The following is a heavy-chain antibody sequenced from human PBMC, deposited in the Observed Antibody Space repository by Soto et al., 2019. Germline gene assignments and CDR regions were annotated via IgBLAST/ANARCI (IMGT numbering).Heavy chain of an antibody. CDR3: ARDVLPLDYGDQLHRANWYFDL. D-gene: IGHD4-17*01. CDR1: GGTFSSYA. J-gene: IGHJ2*01. CDR2: IIPIFGTA. V-gene: IGHV1-69*12. Sequence: QVQLVQSGAEVKKPGSSVKVSCKASGGTFSSYAISWVRQAPGQGLEWMGGIIPIFGTANYAQKFQGRVTITADESTSTAYMELSSLRSEDTAVYYCARDVLPLDYGDQLHRANWYFDLWGRGTLVTVSS.